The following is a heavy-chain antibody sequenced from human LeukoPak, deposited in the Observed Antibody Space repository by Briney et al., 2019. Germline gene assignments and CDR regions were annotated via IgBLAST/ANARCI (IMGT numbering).Heavy chain of an antibody. CDR2: IVSSSGYI. V-gene: IGHV3-21*01. D-gene: IGHD3-10*02. Sequence: PGGSLRLSCAASGFTFSSYTVHWVRQAPGKGLEWVSSIVSSSGYIYYADSVKGRFTISRDNAKNSLYLQMNSLRAEDTAVYYCARDMSYAPFDIWGEGAMVTVSS. J-gene: IGHJ3*02. CDR3: ARDMSYAPFDI. CDR1: GFTFSSYT.